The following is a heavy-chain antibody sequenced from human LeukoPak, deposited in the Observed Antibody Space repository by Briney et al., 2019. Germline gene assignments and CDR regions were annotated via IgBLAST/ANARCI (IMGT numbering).Heavy chain of an antibody. CDR3: VITSATGPLDY. CDR2: ISGNGGNT. V-gene: IGHV3-64D*09. CDR1: GFTFSSYS. D-gene: IGHD6-6*01. J-gene: IGHJ4*02. Sequence: GGSLRLSCSASGFTFSSYSMHWVRQAPGKGLEYVSAISGNGGNTYYADSLKGRFTISRDNSKNTLYLQMSSLRVEDTAVYYCVITSATGPLDYWGQGTLVTVSS.